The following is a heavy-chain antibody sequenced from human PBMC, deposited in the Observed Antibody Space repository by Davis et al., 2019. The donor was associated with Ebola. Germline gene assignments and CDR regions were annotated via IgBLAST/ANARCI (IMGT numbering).Heavy chain of an antibody. CDR2: ISNSGGTT. CDR3: ANRGTYYAFDI. CDR1: GFTFSNAW. J-gene: IGHJ3*02. D-gene: IGHD3-10*01. Sequence: GESLKISCAASGFTFSNAWMSWVRQAPGKGLQWVSAISNSGGTTYDADSVKGRFTISRDNSKNTLYLQMNSLRAEDTAVYYCANRGTYYAFDIWGQGTMVTVSS. V-gene: IGHV3-23*01.